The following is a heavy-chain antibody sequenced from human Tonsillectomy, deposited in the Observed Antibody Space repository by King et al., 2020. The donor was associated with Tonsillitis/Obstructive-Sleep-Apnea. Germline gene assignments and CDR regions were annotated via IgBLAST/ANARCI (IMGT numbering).Heavy chain of an antibody. V-gene: IGHV1-18*01. J-gene: IGHJ4*02. D-gene: IGHD1-7*01. Sequence: QLVQSGAEVKKPGASVKVSCKASGYTFTSYGVSWVRQGPGQGLEWMGWIRAYNGNTKYAQKLQVRVTMTTDTSPSTAYMELRSWRSDDTAVYYCAGGPPWYKWNYHYFDYWGQGTLVAVSS. CDR2: IRAYNGNT. CDR1: GYTFTSYG. CDR3: AGGPPWYKWNYHYFDY.